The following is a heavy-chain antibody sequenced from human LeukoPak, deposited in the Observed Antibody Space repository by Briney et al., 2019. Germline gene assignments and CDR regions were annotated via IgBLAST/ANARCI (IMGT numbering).Heavy chain of an antibody. Sequence: ASVKVSCKASGGTFSSYYMHWVRQAPGQGLEWMGWINPNSGGTNYAQKFQGRVTMTRDTSISTAYMELSRLKSDDTAVYYCARLADYYDSSGSASWGQGTLVTVSS. CDR1: GGTFSSYY. V-gene: IGHV1-2*02. CDR3: ARLADYYDSSGSAS. D-gene: IGHD3-22*01. CDR2: INPNSGGT. J-gene: IGHJ5*02.